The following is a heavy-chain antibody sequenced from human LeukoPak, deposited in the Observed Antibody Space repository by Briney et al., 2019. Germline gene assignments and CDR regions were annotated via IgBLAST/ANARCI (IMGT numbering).Heavy chain of an antibody. CDR3: ARYAHSSGFLGEDYYMDV. V-gene: IGHV3-11*04. D-gene: IGHD6-19*01. J-gene: IGHJ6*03. CDR1: GFTFSDYY. Sequence: GGSLRLSCAASGFTFSDYYMSWIRQAPGKGLEWVSYISSSGSTIYYADSVRGRFTISRDNAKNSLYLQLNSLRAEDTAVYYCARYAHSSGFLGEDYYMDVWGKGTTVTVSS. CDR2: ISSSGSTI.